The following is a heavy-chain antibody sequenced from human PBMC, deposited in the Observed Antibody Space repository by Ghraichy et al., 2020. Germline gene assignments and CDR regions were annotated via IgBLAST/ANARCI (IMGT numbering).Heavy chain of an antibody. D-gene: IGHD6-19*01. J-gene: IGHJ4*02. CDR3: ARGPYSSGWNDLDYFDY. CDR2: INHSGST. CDR1: GGSFSGYY. V-gene: IGHV4-34*01. Sequence: SETLSLTCAVYGGSFSGYYWSWIRQPPGKGLEWIGEINHSGSTNYNPSLKSRVTISVDTSKNQFSLKLSSVTAADTAVYYCARGPYSSGWNDLDYFDYWGQGTLVTVSS.